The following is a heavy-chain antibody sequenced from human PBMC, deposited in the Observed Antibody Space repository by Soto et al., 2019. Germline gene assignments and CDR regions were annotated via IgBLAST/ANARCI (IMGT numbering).Heavy chain of an antibody. CDR1: GFTCRRDS. V-gene: IGHV3-21*04. J-gene: IGHJ4*02. CDR3: ARVAY. CDR2: ISGASSET. Sequence: GGPLILSFGASGFTCRRDSLIWVRQVPGKGLEWVASISGASSETWYADSGKGRFIISRDSAQNSLFLQMNTLRPEDSAIYYCARVAYWGPGTQVTVSS.